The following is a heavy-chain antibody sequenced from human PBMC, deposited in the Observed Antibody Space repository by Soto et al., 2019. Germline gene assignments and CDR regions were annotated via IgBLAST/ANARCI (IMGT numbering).Heavy chain of an antibody. Sequence: QVQLVQSGAEVKKPGASVMVSCKASGFTFTSYYMHWVRQAPGQGLEWMGIINPSGGSTGYGQKFPGRVTMTSDTSTSTVYMHLSSLRSEDTAVYYCAREEDNAFDIWGQGTMVTVSS. J-gene: IGHJ3*02. V-gene: IGHV1-46*01. CDR3: AREEDNAFDI. CDR2: INPSGGST. CDR1: GFTFTSYY. D-gene: IGHD2-15*01.